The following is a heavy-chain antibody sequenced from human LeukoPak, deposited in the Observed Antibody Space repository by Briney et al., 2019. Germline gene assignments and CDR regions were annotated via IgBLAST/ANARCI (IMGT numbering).Heavy chain of an antibody. CDR2: INDIGST. D-gene: IGHD3-3*01. CDR3: GRGPHQEWPPIQY. V-gene: IGHV4-34*01. Sequence: SETLSLTCAVYGGSFSGYHWSWIRQPPGKGLEWIGEINDIGSTNYNPSLKTRVTISGDMSKNHFSVNLTSVTAADTGVYFCGRGPHQEWPPIQYWGQGSLVTVSS. CDR1: GGSFSGYH. J-gene: IGHJ4*02.